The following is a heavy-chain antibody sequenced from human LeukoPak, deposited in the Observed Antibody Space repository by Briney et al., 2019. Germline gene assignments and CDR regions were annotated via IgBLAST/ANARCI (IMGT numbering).Heavy chain of an antibody. CDR3: AKGHCSTTSCYADY. V-gene: IGHV3-23*01. CDR1: GFTFSSYA. Sequence: GGSLRLSCAASGFTFSSYAMSWVRQAPGKGLEWVSAINGSGGSTYYADSVKGRFTISRDNSKNTLYLQMNSLRAEDTAVYYCAKGHCSTTSCYADYWGQGTLVTVSS. D-gene: IGHD2-2*01. J-gene: IGHJ4*02. CDR2: INGSGGST.